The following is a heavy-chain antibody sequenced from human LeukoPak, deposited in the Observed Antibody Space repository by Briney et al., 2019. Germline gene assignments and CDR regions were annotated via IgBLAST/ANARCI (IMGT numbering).Heavy chain of an antibody. D-gene: IGHD3-9*01. CDR2: IKSKTDGGTT. CDR1: GFTFSNAW. J-gene: IGHJ4*02. Sequence: PGGSLRLSCAASGFTFSNAWMSWVRQAPGKGLEWVGRIKSKTDGGTTDYAAPVKGRFTISRDDSKNTLYLQMNSLKTEDTAVYYCTTVDNDILTGTDYWGQGTLVTVSS. CDR3: TTVDNDILTGTDY. V-gene: IGHV3-15*01.